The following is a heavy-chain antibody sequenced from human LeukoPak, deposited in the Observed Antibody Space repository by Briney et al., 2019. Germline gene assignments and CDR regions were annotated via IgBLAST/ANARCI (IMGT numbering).Heavy chain of an antibody. V-gene: IGHV4-59*08. CDR1: GGSISSYY. J-gene: IGHJ4*02. CDR3: ARLPILYPFDY. Sequence: SETLSLTCTVSGGSISSYYWSWIRQPPGKGLEWIGYIYYSGSTNYNPSLKSRVTISVDTSKNQFSLKLSSVTAADTAVYYCARLPILYPFDYWGQGTPVTVSS. CDR2: IYYSGST. D-gene: IGHD2-8*01.